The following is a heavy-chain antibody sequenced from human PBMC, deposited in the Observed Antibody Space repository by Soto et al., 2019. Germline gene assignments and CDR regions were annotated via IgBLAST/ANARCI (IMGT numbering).Heavy chain of an antibody. J-gene: IGHJ6*02. V-gene: IGHV4-59*01. CDR3: ARDRLAVAAPRHYYGMDV. D-gene: IGHD6-19*01. Sequence: ASETLSLTCTVSGGSISSYYWSWIRQPPGKGLEWIGYIYYSGSTNYNPSLKSRVTISVDTSKNQFSLKLSSVTAADTAVYYCARDRLAVAAPRHYYGMDVWGQGTTVTVSS. CDR1: GGSISSYY. CDR2: IYYSGST.